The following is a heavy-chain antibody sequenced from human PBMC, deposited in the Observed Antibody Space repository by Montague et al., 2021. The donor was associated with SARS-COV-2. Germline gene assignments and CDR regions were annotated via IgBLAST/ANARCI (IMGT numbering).Heavy chain of an antibody. CDR3: ARDSPDYVWGSYGMDV. Sequence: SLRLSCAASGFTFSSYWMHWVRQAPGKGLVWVSRINSDGSSTSYADSVKGRFTISRDNAKNTLYLQMNSLRAEDTAVYYCARDSPDYVWGSYGMDVWGQGTTVTVSS. V-gene: IGHV3-74*01. CDR1: GFTFSSYW. CDR2: INSDGSST. J-gene: IGHJ6*02. D-gene: IGHD3-16*01.